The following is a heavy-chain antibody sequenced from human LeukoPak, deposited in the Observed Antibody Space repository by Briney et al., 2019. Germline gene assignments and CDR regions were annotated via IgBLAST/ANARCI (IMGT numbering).Heavy chain of an antibody. Sequence: HSEGSLRLSCAASGFTFSSYAMSWVRQAPGKGLEWVSAISGSGGSTYYADSVKGRFTTSRDNSKNTLYLQMNSLRAEDTAVYYCAKDRSSGWSDFDYWGQGTLVTVSS. J-gene: IGHJ4*02. CDR2: ISGSGGST. CDR3: AKDRSSGWSDFDY. CDR1: GFTFSSYA. V-gene: IGHV3-23*01. D-gene: IGHD6-19*01.